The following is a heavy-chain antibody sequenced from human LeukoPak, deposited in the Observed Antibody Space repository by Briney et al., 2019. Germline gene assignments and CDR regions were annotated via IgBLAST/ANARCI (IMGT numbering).Heavy chain of an antibody. J-gene: IGHJ3*02. V-gene: IGHV1-24*01. D-gene: IGHD3-9*01. Sequence: ASVKVSCKASGYTFTGYYMHWVRQAPGKGLEWMGGFDPEDGETIYAQKFQGRVTMTEDTSTDTAYMELSSLRSEDTAVYYCATDRSDYDILTGPLGGIWGQGTMVTVSS. CDR3: ATDRSDYDILTGPLGGI. CDR1: GYTFTGYY. CDR2: FDPEDGET.